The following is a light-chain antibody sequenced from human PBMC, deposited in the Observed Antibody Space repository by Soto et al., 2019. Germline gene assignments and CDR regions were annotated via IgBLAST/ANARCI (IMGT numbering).Light chain of an antibody. CDR3: VAWDNSLSGLYV. Sequence: QSVLTQPPSASGTPGQRVTISCSGSSSNIGSNTVNWYQQIPGAAPKLLIYGSNQRPSGVPDRFSGSKSGTSASLAISGLQSEDEADYYCVAWDNSLSGLYVFGSWTKVAVL. J-gene: IGLJ1*01. V-gene: IGLV1-44*01. CDR1: SSNIGSNT. CDR2: GSN.